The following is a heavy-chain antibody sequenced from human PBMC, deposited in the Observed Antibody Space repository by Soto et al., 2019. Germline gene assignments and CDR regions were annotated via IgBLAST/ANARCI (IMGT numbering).Heavy chain of an antibody. CDR2: IDWDDDK. V-gene: IGHV2-70*04. J-gene: IGHJ3*02. D-gene: IGHD2-15*01. CDR1: GFSLSTSGMR. CDR3: ARTYCTSGSCYGHHDSFDI. Sequence: SGPTLVNPTQTLTLTCTFSGFSLSTSGMRVSWIRQPPGKALEWLARIDWDDDKFYSTSLKTRLTISKDTSKNQVVLTMTNMDPVDTATFYCARTYCTSGSCYGHHDSFDIWGQGTMVTVSS.